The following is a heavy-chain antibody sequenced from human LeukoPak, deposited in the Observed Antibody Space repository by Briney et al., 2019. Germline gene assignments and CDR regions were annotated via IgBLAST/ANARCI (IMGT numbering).Heavy chain of an antibody. CDR2: ISSSGSTT. J-gene: IGHJ4*02. V-gene: IGHV3-48*03. Sequence: PGGSLRLSCAAPGFTFSSYEMNWVRQAPGKGLEWVSYISSSGSTTHYADSVKGRFTISRDNAKKSLYLQMSSLRAEDTAVYYCARDNYDSSGYYFDWGQGTLVTVSS. D-gene: IGHD3-22*01. CDR1: GFTFSSYE. CDR3: ARDNYDSSGYYFD.